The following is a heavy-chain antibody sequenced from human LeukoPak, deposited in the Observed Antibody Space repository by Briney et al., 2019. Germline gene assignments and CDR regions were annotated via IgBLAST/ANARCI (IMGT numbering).Heavy chain of an antibody. D-gene: IGHD6-6*01. CDR3: VITSATGPLDY. CDR1: GFTFSSYA. CDR2: ISASGGNT. V-gene: IGHV3-64D*09. J-gene: IGHJ4*02. Sequence: GGSLRLSCSASGFTFSSYAMHWVRQAPGKGLEYVSAISASGGNTYYADSLKGGFTISRDNSKNTLYLQMSSLRLEDTAVYYCVITSATGPLDYWGQGTPVTVSP.